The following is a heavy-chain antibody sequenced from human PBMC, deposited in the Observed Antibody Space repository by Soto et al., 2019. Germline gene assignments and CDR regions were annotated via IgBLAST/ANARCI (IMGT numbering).Heavy chain of an antibody. J-gene: IGHJ4*02. Sequence: GASVKVSCKASGYTFTGYYMHWVRQAPGQGLEWMGWINPNSGGTNYAQKFQGRVTMTRDTSISTAYMELSRLRSDDTAVYYCARATMVRGVTPPPDYWGQGTLVTVS. CDR2: INPNSGGT. CDR3: ARATMVRGVTPPPDY. V-gene: IGHV1-2*02. D-gene: IGHD3-10*01. CDR1: GYTFTGYY.